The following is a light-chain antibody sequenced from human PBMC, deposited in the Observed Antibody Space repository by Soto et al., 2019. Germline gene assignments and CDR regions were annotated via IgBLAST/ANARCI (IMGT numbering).Light chain of an antibody. CDR3: QQYNSYPIT. CDR2: KAS. Sequence: EIQMTQSPSTLCASIGDTVTISCRASQSISSWLAWYQQKPGKAPKLLIYKASSLESGVPSRFSGSGSGTEFTLTISSLQPDDFATYYCQQYNSYPITFGQGTRLEI. J-gene: IGKJ5*01. CDR1: QSISSW. V-gene: IGKV1-5*03.